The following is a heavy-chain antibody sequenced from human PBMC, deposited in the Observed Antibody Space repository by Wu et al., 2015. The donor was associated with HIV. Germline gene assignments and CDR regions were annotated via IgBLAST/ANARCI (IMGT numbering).Heavy chain of an antibody. D-gene: IGHD4-17*01. V-gene: IGHV1-69*13. CDR3: ARDVLRRMTTVTTEEGY. J-gene: IGHJ4*02. Sequence: QVQLVQSGAEMKKPGSSVKVSCKASGGTFSSYAISWVRQAPGQGLEWMGRIIPIFGTANYAQKFQGRLTITADESTSTAYMELSSLRSDDTAVYYCARDVLRRMTTVTTEEGYWGQGTLVTVSS. CDR1: GGTFSSYA. CDR2: IIPIFGTA.